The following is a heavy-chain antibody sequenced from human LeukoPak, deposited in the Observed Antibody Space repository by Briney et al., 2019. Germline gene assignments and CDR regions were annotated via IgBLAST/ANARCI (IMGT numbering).Heavy chain of an antibody. CDR1: GFTFSSYP. D-gene: IGHD6-13*01. Sequence: GGSLRLSCAASGFTFSSYPMTWVRQAPGKGLEWVSAISGSGVYAYYADSVKGRFSISRDNSKNTLYLQMNSLRAEDTALYYCAKGGKTAGQQLVDLWGQGTLVTVSS. J-gene: IGHJ4*02. V-gene: IGHV3-23*01. CDR3: AKGGKTAGQQLVDL. CDR2: ISGSGVYA.